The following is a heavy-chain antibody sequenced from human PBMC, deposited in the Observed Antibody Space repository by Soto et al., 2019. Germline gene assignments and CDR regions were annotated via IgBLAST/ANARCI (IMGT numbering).Heavy chain of an antibody. Sequence: GGSLRLSCAASRFTFSNYAMSWVRQAPGKGLEWVSGISSTGGSTYYADSVKGRFTISRDNSKNTLDLQMSSLRAEDTAIYYCARAHDYDFWSGFLFYGMDVWGQGTTVTVS. J-gene: IGHJ6*02. CDR3: ARAHDYDFWSGFLFYGMDV. D-gene: IGHD3-3*01. CDR2: ISSTGGST. CDR1: RFTFSNYA. V-gene: IGHV3-23*01.